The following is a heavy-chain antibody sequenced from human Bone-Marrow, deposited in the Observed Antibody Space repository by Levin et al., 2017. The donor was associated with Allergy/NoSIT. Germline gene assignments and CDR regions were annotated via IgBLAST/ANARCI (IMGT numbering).Heavy chain of an antibody. CDR3: ARTVEETTVTTAFDT. D-gene: IGHD4-17*01. Sequence: SGPTLVKPPQTLTLTCTFSGFSLKTSGMCVTWIRPPPGKALEWLALIDWDGDTYYNTSLKTRLTISKDTSKNQVLLTMTNVGPVDTATYYCARTVEETTVTTAFDTWGQGMLVTVSS. J-gene: IGHJ5*02. V-gene: IGHV2-70*01. CDR2: IDWDGDT. CDR1: GFSLKTSGMC.